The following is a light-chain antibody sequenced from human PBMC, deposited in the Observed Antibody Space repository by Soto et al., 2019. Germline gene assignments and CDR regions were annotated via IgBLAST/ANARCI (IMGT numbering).Light chain of an antibody. CDR1: SSDVGGYNY. V-gene: IGLV2-14*01. CDR2: EVS. CDR3: CSYAGSNNYYL. Sequence: QSVLTQPASVSGSPGQSITISCTGTSSDVGGYNYVSWYQQQSGKAPKLMIHEVSNRPSGVSNRFSGSKSGNTASLTISGLQAEDEADYYCCSYAGSNNYYLFGPGTKLTVL. J-gene: IGLJ1*01.